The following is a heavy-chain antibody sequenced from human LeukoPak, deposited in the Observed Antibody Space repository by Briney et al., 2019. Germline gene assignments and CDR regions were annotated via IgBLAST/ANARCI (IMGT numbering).Heavy chain of an antibody. CDR1: GFTFSSYS. D-gene: IGHD7-27*01. CDR2: ISSSSSYI. CDR3: ARELTGEGDYYGMDV. J-gene: IGHJ6*02. Sequence: GESLRLSCAASGFTFSSYSMNWVRQAPGKGLEWVSSISSSSSYIYYADSVKGRFTISRDNAKNSLYLQMNSLRAEDTAVYYCARELTGEGDYYGMDVWGQGTTVTVSS. V-gene: IGHV3-21*01.